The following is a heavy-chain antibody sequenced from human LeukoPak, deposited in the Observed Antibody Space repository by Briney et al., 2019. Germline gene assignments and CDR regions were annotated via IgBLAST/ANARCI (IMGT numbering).Heavy chain of an antibody. V-gene: IGHV3-30*12. CDR2: ISYDGSNK. CDR1: GFTFSSYG. J-gene: IGHJ4*02. Sequence: GGSLRLSCAASGFTFSSYGMHWVRQAPGKGLEWVAVISYDGSNKYYADSVKGRFTISRDNSKNTLYLQMNSLRVEDTAVYYCAKNRDPQLERGSDYWGQGTLVTVSS. D-gene: IGHD1-14*01. CDR3: AKNRDPQLERGSDY.